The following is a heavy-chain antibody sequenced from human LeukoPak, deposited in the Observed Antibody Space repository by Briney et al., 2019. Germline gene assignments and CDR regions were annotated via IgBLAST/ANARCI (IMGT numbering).Heavy chain of an antibody. D-gene: IGHD3-16*01. Sequence: SETLSLTCTVSGGSISSGSYYWSWIRQPAGKGLEWIGYIYYSGSTNYNPSLKSRVTISVDTSKNQFSLKLSSVTAADTAVYYCARLYYDHVWGSYYFDYWGQGTLVTVSS. CDR2: IYYSGST. V-gene: IGHV4-61*10. CDR1: GGSISSGSYY. J-gene: IGHJ4*02. CDR3: ARLYYDHVWGSYYFDY.